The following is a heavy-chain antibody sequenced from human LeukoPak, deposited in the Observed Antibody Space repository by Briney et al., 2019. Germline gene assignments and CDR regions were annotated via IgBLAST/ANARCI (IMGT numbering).Heavy chain of an antibody. CDR3: ARRGGSLGAIGHDAFEI. Sequence: GESLKISCKGSGYTFTNYWIGWVRQMPGKGPEWMGLIYPSDSDTRYSPSFQGQVTISADKSITTAYLHWSSLKASDTAMYYCARRGGSLGAIGHDAFEIWGQGTMVIVSS. V-gene: IGHV5-51*01. D-gene: IGHD3-16*01. CDR1: GYTFTNYW. CDR2: IYPSDSDT. J-gene: IGHJ3*02.